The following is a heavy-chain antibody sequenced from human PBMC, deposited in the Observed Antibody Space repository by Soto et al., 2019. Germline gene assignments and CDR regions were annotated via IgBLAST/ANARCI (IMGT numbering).Heavy chain of an antibody. CDR3: VTSAIVYMDV. CDR1: GITFSIYA. Sequence: EVQLLQSGGGLVQPGGSLRLSCAASGITFSIYAMSWVRQAPGKGLEWVSAISGRGDSTYYADSVEGRFTISRDNSKNTLYLQMNSLRAEDTAIYLVVTSAIVYMDVWGEGTTVTVSS. D-gene: IGHD2-2*01. CDR2: ISGRGDST. J-gene: IGHJ6*03. V-gene: IGHV3-23*01.